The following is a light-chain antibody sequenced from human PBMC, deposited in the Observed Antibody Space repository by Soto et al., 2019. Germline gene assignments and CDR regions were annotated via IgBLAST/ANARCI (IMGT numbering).Light chain of an antibody. CDR3: QQYGTSPHT. V-gene: IGKV3-20*01. CDR1: QSVNSNY. J-gene: IGKJ2*01. CDR2: GAS. Sequence: EIGLTQSPGTLSWSPGERATLACRASQSVNSNYLAWYQQKPGQVPRPLIYGASSRAAGVPDRLSGSGSGTDFTLTISRLEPEDYAVSYCQQYGTSPHTFGQGTKLEIK.